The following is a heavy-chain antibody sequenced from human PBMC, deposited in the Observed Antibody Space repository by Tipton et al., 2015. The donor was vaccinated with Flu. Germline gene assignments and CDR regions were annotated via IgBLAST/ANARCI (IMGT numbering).Heavy chain of an antibody. Sequence: PGLVKPSETLSLICNVSGFSITSGYYWGWIRQPPGKELEWIGTIYHDGNTYYNPSLNSRVTISLDTSKNHFSLKLRSLTAADTAVYYCARGPYSSTWGYFLHWGQGTLVTVSS. CDR3: ARGPYSSTWGYFLH. V-gene: IGHV4-38-2*02. CDR1: GFSITSGYY. D-gene: IGHD6-13*01. CDR2: IYHDGNT. J-gene: IGHJ1*01.